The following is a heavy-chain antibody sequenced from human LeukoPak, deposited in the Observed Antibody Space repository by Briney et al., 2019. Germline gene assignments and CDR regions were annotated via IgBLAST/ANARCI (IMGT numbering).Heavy chain of an antibody. J-gene: IGHJ4*02. V-gene: IGHV5-51*01. CDR2: IYPGDSDT. Sequence: GESLKISCKGSGYSFTSYWIGWVRQLPGKGLEWMGIIYPGDSDTRYSPSFQGQVTIPADKSISTAYLQWSSLKAPDTAMYYCARLPVDTAMVTGNDYWGQGTLVTVSS. CDR3: ARLPVDTAMVTGNDY. CDR1: GYSFTSYW. D-gene: IGHD5-18*01.